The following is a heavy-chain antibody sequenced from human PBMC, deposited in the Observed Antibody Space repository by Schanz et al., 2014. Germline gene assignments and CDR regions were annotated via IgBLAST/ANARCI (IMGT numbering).Heavy chain of an antibody. D-gene: IGHD1-26*01. CDR2: IRYDGINK. J-gene: IGHJ4*02. Sequence: QVRLVESGGGVVQPGGSLRLSCAASGFTFSTTGMHWVRQAPGKGLVWVKYIRYDGINKYYADSVKGRFTVSRDNAKSTLFLQMDSLRPEDMAIYYCAKEWSPSFWGQGTLVTVSS. V-gene: IGHV3-30*02. CDR1: GFTFSTTG. CDR3: AKEWSPSF.